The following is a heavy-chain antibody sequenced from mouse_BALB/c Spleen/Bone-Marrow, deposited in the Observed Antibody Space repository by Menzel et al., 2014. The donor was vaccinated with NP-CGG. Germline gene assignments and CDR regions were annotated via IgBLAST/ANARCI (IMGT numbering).Heavy chain of an antibody. V-gene: IGHV1-7*01. J-gene: IGHJ3*01. CDR1: GYTFTSYW. CDR3: ARGYYGSSLVY. Sequence: VQLQQSGAELAKPGASVKMSCKASGYTFTSYWMHRVKQRPGQGLEWIGYINPSTGYTEYNQKFKDKATLTADKSSSTAYMQLSSLTSEDSAVYYCARGYYGSSLVYWGQGTLVTVSA. D-gene: IGHD1-1*01. CDR2: INPSTGYT.